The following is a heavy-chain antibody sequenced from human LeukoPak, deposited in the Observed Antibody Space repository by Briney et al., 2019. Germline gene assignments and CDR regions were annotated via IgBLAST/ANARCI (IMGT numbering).Heavy chain of an antibody. D-gene: IGHD4-23*01. J-gene: IGHJ6*02. CDR2: IYYDGSNK. V-gene: IGHV3-33*01. CDR1: GFAFSGYG. CDR3: AGGGVVTPGSFYAVDA. Sequence: GRSLRLSCAASGFAFSGYGMHWVRQAPGKGLEWVAVIYYDGSNKYYADSVKGRFTISRDNSKNTQYLQMNSLRAEDTAVYYCAGGGVVTPGSFYAVDAWGQGTTVTVSS.